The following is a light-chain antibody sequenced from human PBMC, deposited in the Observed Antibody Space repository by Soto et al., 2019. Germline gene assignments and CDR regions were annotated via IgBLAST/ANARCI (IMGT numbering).Light chain of an antibody. Sequence: DIQMTQSPSSLSASVGDRVTITCRASQGISNYLAWYQQKPGKAPKLLIFATSSLQSGVPSRFSGSGSGIDFTLTISGLQPEDVATYYCQKYNSAWTFGQGTKVEIK. CDR3: QKYNSAWT. V-gene: IGKV1-27*01. CDR1: QGISNY. J-gene: IGKJ1*01. CDR2: ATS.